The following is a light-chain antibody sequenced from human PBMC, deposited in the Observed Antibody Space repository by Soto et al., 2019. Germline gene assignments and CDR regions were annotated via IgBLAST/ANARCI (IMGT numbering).Light chain of an antibody. CDR1: SSDIGTYND. CDR3: SSYPSSSTLV. J-gene: IGLJ2*01. V-gene: IGLV2-14*01. Sequence: QSALTQPASVSGSPGQSITISCTGTSSDIGTYNDVSWYQQYPGKAPKLMIYEVTNRPSGVSNRFSGSKSGNTASLTISGLQAEDEADYYCSSYPSSSTLVFGGGTKLTVL. CDR2: EVT.